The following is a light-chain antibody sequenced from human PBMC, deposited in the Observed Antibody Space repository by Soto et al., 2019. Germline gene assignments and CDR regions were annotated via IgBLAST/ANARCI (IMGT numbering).Light chain of an antibody. V-gene: IGLV2-8*01. J-gene: IGLJ1*01. CDR3: SSYGGADNFGV. Sequence: QSALTQPPSASGSPGQSVTISCTGTSSDVGGYNYVSWYQQHPGKAPKLLIYGVRERPSGVPDRFSGSKSGNTASLTVSGLQAEDEADYYCSSYGGADNFGVFGTGTKLTVL. CDR2: GVR. CDR1: SSDVGGYNY.